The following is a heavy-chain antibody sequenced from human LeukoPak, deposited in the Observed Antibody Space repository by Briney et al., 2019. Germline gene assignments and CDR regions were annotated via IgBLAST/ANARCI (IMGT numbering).Heavy chain of an antibody. J-gene: IGHJ4*02. Sequence: PSETLSLTCTVSGGSISSYYWSWIRQPPGKGLEWIGYIYYSGSTNYNPSLKSRVTMSVDTSKNQFSLKLISVTAADTAVYYCARDKYSSSCLDYWGQGTLVTVSS. V-gene: IGHV4-59*01. D-gene: IGHD6-6*01. CDR1: GGSISSYY. CDR3: ARDKYSSSCLDY. CDR2: IYYSGST.